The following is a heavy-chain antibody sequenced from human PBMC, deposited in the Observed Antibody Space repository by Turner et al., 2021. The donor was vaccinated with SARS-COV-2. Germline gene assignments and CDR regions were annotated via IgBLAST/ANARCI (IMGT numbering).Heavy chain of an antibody. CDR3: ARTFTAMVRVDY. Sequence: QVQLVQSGAEVKKPGASVKVSCKASGYTFSSYDINWVRQATGQGLEWMGWMNPNSGNTGYVLKFQGRVTMTRNTSISTAYMELSSLRSEDTAVYYCARTFTAMVRVDYWGQGTLVTVSS. D-gene: IGHD5-18*01. CDR2: MNPNSGNT. J-gene: IGHJ4*02. V-gene: IGHV1-8*01. CDR1: GYTFSSYD.